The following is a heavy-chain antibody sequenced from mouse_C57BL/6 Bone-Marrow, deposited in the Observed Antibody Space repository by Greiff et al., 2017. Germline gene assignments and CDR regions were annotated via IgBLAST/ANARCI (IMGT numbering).Heavy chain of an antibody. CDR3: ARSYDCDDYTMDY. CDR1: GYTFTNYW. D-gene: IGHD2-4*01. J-gene: IGHJ4*01. Sequence: QVQLQQPGAELVKPGASVKLSCKASGYTFTNYWMHWVKQRPGQGLEWIGMMHPNGGSPDYNEKFKSEATLSVDKSSRTAYMELSSLTSEDSAVYYCARSYDCDDYTMDYWGRGTSVTVSS. CDR2: MHPNGGSP. V-gene: IGHV1-64*01.